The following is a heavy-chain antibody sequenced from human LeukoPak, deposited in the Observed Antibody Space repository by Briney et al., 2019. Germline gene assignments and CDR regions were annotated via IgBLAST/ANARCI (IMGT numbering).Heavy chain of an antibody. Sequence: PGGSLRLSCAASGFTLSSYAMSWVRQAPGKGLEWVSAISGSGGSTYYADSVKGRFTISRDNSKNTLYLQMNSLRAEDTAVYYCAKGQLDYSGYDYVIGYWGQGTLVTVSS. CDR2: ISGSGGST. J-gene: IGHJ4*02. CDR3: AKGQLDYSGYDYVIGY. D-gene: IGHD5-12*01. V-gene: IGHV3-23*01. CDR1: GFTLSSYA.